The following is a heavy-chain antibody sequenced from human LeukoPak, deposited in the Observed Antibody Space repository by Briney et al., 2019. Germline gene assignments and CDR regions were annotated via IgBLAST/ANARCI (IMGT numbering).Heavy chain of an antibody. Sequence: ASVKVSCKASGYTFTSYGISWVRQAPGQGLEWMGWISGYNDNTNYAQKLQGRVTMTTDTSTSTAYMELRSLRSDDTAVYYCARDYRYCTNGVCFYYFDYWGQGTLVTVSS. D-gene: IGHD2-8*01. V-gene: IGHV1-18*01. CDR3: ARDYRYCTNGVCFYYFDY. J-gene: IGHJ4*02. CDR2: ISGYNDNT. CDR1: GYTFTSYG.